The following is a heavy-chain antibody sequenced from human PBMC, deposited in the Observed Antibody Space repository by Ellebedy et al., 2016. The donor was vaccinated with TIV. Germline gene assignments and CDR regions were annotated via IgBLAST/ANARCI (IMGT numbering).Heavy chain of an antibody. V-gene: IGHV4-61*01. CDR1: GVSVSGGSDY. J-gene: IGHJ6*02. CDR3: TRDRVLYESGGYYSYGMDV. CDR2: ISDSGNS. D-gene: IGHD3-22*01. Sequence: PGGSLRLSCSVSGVSVSGGSDYWSWVRQPPGKGLEWIGYISDSGNSNYNPSLKSRVTISLDSSKNQFSLKLSSVTAADTAVYYCTRDRVLYESGGYYSYGMDVWGQGTTVTVSS.